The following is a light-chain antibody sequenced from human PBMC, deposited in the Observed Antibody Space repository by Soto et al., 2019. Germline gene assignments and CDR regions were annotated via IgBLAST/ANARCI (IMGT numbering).Light chain of an antibody. CDR3: QHYANSVWT. CDR2: AAS. J-gene: IGKJ1*01. CDR1: QSVSSSQ. V-gene: IGKV3-20*01. Sequence: IVLTQSPDTLSLPPGERATLSCRASQSVSSSQLVWYQQKPGQAPRLLIYAASSRATGIPDRFSGSGSGTDFTLTVSELETEDFAVYYCQHYANSVWTFGQGTKVEIK.